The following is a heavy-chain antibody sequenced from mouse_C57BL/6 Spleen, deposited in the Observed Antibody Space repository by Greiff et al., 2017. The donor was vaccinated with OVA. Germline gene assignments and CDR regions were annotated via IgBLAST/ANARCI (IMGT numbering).Heavy chain of an antibody. J-gene: IGHJ2*01. V-gene: IGHV1-59*01. CDR1: GYTFTSYW. Sequence: QVHVKQPGAELVRPGTSVKLSCKASGYTFTSYWMHWVKQRPGQGLEWIGVIDPSDSYTNYNQKFKGKATLTVDTSSSTAYMQLSSLTSEDSAVYYCARSIRWGVYYFDYWGQGTTLTVSS. D-gene: IGHD2-3*01. CDR3: ARSIRWGVYYFDY. CDR2: IDPSDSYT.